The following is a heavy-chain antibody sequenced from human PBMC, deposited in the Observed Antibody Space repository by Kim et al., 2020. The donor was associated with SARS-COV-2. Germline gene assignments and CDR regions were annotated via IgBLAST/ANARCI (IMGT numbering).Heavy chain of an antibody. J-gene: IGHJ4*02. CDR1: GFIFSNSW. CDR3: TKSLEY. Sequence: GGSLRLSCAASGFIFSNSWMTWVRQAPGKGLEWVATISADGSQKYHVDSVKGRFTISRDNAENSRYLQMNSLRAEDTAIYYCTKSLEYWGQGTLVTVSS. CDR2: ISADGSQK. V-gene: IGHV3-7*01.